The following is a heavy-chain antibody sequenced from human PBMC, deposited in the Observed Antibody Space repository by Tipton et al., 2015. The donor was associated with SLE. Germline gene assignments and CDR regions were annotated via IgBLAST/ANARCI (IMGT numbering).Heavy chain of an antibody. CDR2: ISAYNGKT. J-gene: IGHJ4*02. CDR1: GYPFTSYT. CDR3: AIAVAGTLFFDY. Sequence: QLVQSGAEVKKPGASVKVSCKASGYPFTSYTITWVRQAPGQGLEWVGWISAYNGKTNYAQMVEGRVTMSTDTSTNTAYMELRSLRSEDTAVYYCAIAVAGTLFFDYWGQGALVTVSS. V-gene: IGHV1-18*01. D-gene: IGHD6-19*01.